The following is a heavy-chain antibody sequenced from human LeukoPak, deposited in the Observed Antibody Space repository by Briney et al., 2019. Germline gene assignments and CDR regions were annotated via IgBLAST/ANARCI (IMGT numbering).Heavy chain of an antibody. CDR2: ISGSGGST. D-gene: IGHD2-21*02. CDR3: AKDLPCGGDCWGFDY. CDR1: GFTFSSYA. J-gene: IGHJ4*02. V-gene: IGHV3-23*01. Sequence: PGGSLRLSCAASGFTFSSYAMSWVRQAPGKGLEWVSAISGSGGSTYYAESVKGRFTISRDNSKNTLYLQMNSLRAEDTAVYYCAKDLPCGGDCWGFDYWGQGTVVTVSS.